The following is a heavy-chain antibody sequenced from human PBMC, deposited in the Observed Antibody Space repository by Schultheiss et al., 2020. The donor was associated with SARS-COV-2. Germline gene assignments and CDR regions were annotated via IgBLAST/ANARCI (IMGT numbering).Heavy chain of an antibody. CDR3: ARRPTNYYYMDV. D-gene: IGHD1-26*01. CDR1: GGSFSGYY. J-gene: IGHJ6*03. Sequence: SETLSLTCAVYGGSFSGYYWSWIRQPPGKGLEWIGEINHSGSTYYNPSLKSRVTISVDTSKNQFSLKLSSVTAADTAVYYCARRPTNYYYMDVWGKGTTVTVSS. V-gene: IGHV4-34*01. CDR2: INHSGST.